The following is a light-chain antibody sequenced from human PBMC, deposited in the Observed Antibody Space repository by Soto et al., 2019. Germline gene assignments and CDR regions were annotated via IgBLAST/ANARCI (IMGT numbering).Light chain of an antibody. CDR2: ENN. J-gene: IGLJ3*02. Sequence: QSVLTQPPSVSAAPGQKVTISCSGSSSNIGNNYVSWYQQLPGTAPKLLIYENNKRPSGIPDRFSGSNSGTSATLGITGLQTGYEADYYCGTWDSSLSAWVFGGGTKLTVL. V-gene: IGLV1-51*02. CDR3: GTWDSSLSAWV. CDR1: SSNIGNNY.